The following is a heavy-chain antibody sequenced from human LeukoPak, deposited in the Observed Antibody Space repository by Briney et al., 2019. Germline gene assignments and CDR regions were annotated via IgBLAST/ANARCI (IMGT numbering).Heavy chain of an antibody. Sequence: GGSLRLSCAASGFTFSSNWMSWVRQAPGKGLEWVANIKQEGSEKYYVDSVKGRFSISRDNAKNSLYLQMNSLRAEDTAVYYCARGDSRYDNWGQGTLVTVSS. J-gene: IGHJ4*02. CDR2: IKQEGSEK. CDR1: GFTFSSNW. CDR3: ARGDSRYDN. D-gene: IGHD3-16*02. V-gene: IGHV3-7*01.